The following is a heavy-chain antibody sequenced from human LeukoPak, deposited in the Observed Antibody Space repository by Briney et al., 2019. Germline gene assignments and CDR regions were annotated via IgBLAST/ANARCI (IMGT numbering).Heavy chain of an antibody. CDR1: GGSISSYY. CDR3: ARTTATVTSDHYYYYYYMDV. CDR2: IYYSGST. J-gene: IGHJ6*03. D-gene: IGHD4-17*01. Sequence: SETLSLTCTVSGGSISSYYWSWIRQPPGKGLEWIGYIYYSGSTNYNPSLKSRVTISVKTSKNQFSLKLSSVTAADTAVYYCARTTATVTSDHYYYYYYMDVWGKGTTVTVSS. V-gene: IGHV4-59*12.